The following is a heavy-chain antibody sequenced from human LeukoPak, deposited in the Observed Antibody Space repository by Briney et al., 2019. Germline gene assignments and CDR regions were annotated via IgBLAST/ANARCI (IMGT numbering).Heavy chain of an antibody. CDR2: IYWNDDR. CDR3: AHRATGYGFDF. Sequence: SGPTLVKHTQTLTLTCTFSGFSLSARGVGVGWIRQPPGRALKWLALIYWNDDRRNMPYLQSRLTITKDTSRIQVVLTMTNMDPVDTATYYCAHRATGYGFDFWGQGTMVTVSS. CDR1: GFSLSARGVG. D-gene: IGHD1-1*01. V-gene: IGHV2-5*01. J-gene: IGHJ3*01.